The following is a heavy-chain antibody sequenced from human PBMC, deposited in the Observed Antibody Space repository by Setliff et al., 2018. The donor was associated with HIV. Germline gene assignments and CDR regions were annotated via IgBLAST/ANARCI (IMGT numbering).Heavy chain of an antibody. Sequence: GGSLRLSCAASGFTFTDYWMHWVRQVPGQGLVWVSRINVDGSSISYADSVKGRFTISRDNSKNTVYLQMNSLRAEDTAEYYCAKELAASGLGYFDSWGRGSLVTVSS. D-gene: IGHD3-22*01. J-gene: IGHJ4*02. V-gene: IGHV3-74*01. CDR3: AKELAASGLGYFDS. CDR1: GFTFTDYW. CDR2: INVDGSSI.